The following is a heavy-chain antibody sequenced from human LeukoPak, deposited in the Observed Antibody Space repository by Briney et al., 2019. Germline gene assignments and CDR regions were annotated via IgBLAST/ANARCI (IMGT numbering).Heavy chain of an antibody. CDR2: ISSSGTTI. V-gene: IGHV3-48*03. CDR1: GFTFSSYE. CDR3: ARDGGEWELDY. Sequence: GGSLRLSCAASGFTFSSYEMNWVRQAPGKGLEWVSYISSSGTTIYYADSVKGRFTISRDNAKNSLYLQMNSLRVEDTAVYYCARDGGEWELDYWGQGTLVTVSS. D-gene: IGHD1-26*01. J-gene: IGHJ4*02.